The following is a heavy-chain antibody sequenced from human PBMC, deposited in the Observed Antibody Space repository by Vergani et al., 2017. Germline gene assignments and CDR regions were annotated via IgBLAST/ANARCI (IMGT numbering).Heavy chain of an antibody. Sequence: QVQLMQSGPVMKKPGGSLKLSCQVSESTFSDYNIYWVRQAPGQGLQWMGWISPKTGDTDYLQRFQDRVTMTRDASTKTVYLKMARLTSDETAIYYCAHSWDFGRRDWFDSWGPGTLVTVSS. CDR1: ESTFSDYN. CDR2: ISPKTGDT. CDR3: AHSWDFGRRDWFDS. V-gene: IGHV1-2*02. D-gene: IGHD3-10*01. J-gene: IGHJ5*01.